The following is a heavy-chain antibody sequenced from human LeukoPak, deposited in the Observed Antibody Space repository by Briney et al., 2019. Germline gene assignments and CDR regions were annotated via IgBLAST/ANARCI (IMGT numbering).Heavy chain of an antibody. J-gene: IGHJ5*02. V-gene: IGHV4-34*01. CDR2: INHSGST. CDR1: GGSFSGYY. D-gene: IGHD1-26*01. CDR3: ARGFVRLVGSGCYSVYNWFDP. Sequence: PSETLSLTCAVYGGSFSGYYWSWIRQPPGKGLEWIGEINHSGSTNYNPSLKSRVTISVDTSKNQFSLKLSSVTAADTAVYYCARGFVRLVGSGCYSVYNWFDPWVQGPMVTVSS.